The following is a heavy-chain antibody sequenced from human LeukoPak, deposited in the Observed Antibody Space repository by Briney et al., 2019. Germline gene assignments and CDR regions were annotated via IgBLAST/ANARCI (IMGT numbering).Heavy chain of an antibody. D-gene: IGHD6-6*01. CDR1: GFTFSSYA. J-gene: IGHJ4*02. V-gene: IGHV3-23*01. CDR2: ISESGVTT. CDR3: AKGSSMTIAARLNY. Sequence: GGSLRLSCAASGFTFSSYAMSWVRQAPGKGLEWVSAISESGVTTYYEDSVKGRFAISRDNSKNTLYLQVNSLRAEDTAVYYCAKGSSMTIAARLNYWGQGTLVTVSS.